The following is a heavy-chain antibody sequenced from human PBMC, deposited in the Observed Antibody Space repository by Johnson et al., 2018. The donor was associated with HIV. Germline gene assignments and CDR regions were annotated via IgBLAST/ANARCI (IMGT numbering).Heavy chain of an antibody. CDR3: AKEDGSVGATTGNAFDI. D-gene: IGHD1-26*01. V-gene: IGHV3-30*04. CDR1: GFTFSSYA. CDR2: ISYDGGNK. Sequence: QVQLVESGGGVVQPGRSLRLSCAASGFTFSSYAMHWVRQAPGKGLEWVAVISYDGGNKYYADSVKGRFTISRDNSKNTLYLQMHSLRAEDTAVYYRAKEDGSVGATTGNAFDIWGQGTMVTVSS. J-gene: IGHJ3*02.